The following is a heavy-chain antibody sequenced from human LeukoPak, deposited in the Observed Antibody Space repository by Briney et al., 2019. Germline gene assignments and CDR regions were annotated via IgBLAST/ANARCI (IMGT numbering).Heavy chain of an antibody. CDR3: ARVVVVERYYYYGMDV. Sequence: ASVKVSCKASGYTFAGYYMHWVRQAPGQGLEWMGWINPNSGGTNYAQKFQGRVTMTRGTSISTAYMELSRLRSDDTAVYYCARVVVVERYYYYGMDVWGQGTTVTVSS. CDR1: GYTFAGYY. D-gene: IGHD2-15*01. CDR2: INPNSGGT. J-gene: IGHJ6*02. V-gene: IGHV1-2*02.